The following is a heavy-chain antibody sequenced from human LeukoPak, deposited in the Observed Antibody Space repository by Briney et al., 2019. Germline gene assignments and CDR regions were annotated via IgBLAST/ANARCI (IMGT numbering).Heavy chain of an antibody. J-gene: IGHJ5*02. CDR1: RGSISGSSYY. Sequence: SETLSITCTVSRGSISGSSYYWGWIRQPPGKGLEWIGSIYHSGSTYYNPSLKSRVTISVDTSKNQFSLKLSSVTAADTAVYYCARAHIVVVTAIPNWFDPWGQGTLVTVSS. CDR2: IYHSGST. CDR3: ARAHIVVVTAIPNWFDP. D-gene: IGHD2-21*02. V-gene: IGHV4-39*07.